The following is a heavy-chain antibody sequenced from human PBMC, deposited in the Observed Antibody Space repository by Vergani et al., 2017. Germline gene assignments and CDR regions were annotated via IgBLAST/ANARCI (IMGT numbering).Heavy chain of an antibody. J-gene: IGHJ5*02. V-gene: IGHV1-69*17. D-gene: IGHD3-10*01. CDR2: IIPIFGIA. CDR1: GGTFSSYA. CDR3: ARVSGADRGVMGWFDP. Sequence: QVQLVQSGAEVKKSGASVKVSCKASGGTFSSYAISWVRQAPGQGLEWMGGIIPIFGIANYAQKFQGRVTITADKSTSTAYMELSSLRSEDTAVYYCARVSGADRGVMGWFDPWGQGTLVTVSS.